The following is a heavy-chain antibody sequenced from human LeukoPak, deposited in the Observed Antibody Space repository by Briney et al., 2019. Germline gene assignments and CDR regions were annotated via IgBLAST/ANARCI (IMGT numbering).Heavy chain of an antibody. CDR1: GFTFSNYG. J-gene: IGHJ4*02. CDR3: AKFNYDYVWGSFDY. D-gene: IGHD3-16*01. V-gene: IGHV3-23*01. Sequence: PGGSLRLSCAASGFTFSNYGLSWVRQAPGKGLEWVSGITGSGGSTYYADSVKGRFTISRDNSKNTLYLQMNSLRAEDTAVYYCAKFNYDYVWGSFDYWGQGTLVTVSS. CDR2: ITGSGGST.